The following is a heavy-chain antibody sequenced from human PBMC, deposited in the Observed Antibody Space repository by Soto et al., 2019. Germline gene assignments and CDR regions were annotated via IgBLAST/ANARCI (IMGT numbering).Heavy chain of an antibody. CDR3: ARDYPNDYGGNAEDY. Sequence: EVQLLESGGGLVQPGGSLRLSCAASGFTFSSYAMSWVRQAPGKGLEWVSAISGSGGSTYYADSVKGRFTISRDNAKNSLYLQMNSLRAEDTAVYYCARDYPNDYGGNAEDYWGQGTLVTVSS. J-gene: IGHJ4*02. CDR2: ISGSGGST. CDR1: GFTFSSYA. D-gene: IGHD4-17*01. V-gene: IGHV3-23*01.